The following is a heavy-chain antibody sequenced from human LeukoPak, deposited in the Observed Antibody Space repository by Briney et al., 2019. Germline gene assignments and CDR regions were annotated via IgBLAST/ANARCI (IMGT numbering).Heavy chain of an antibody. D-gene: IGHD3-3*01. CDR1: GGSISSYY. CDR3: ARDPVWSGEPDAFDI. Sequence: PSETLSLTCTVSGGSISSYYWSWIRQPPGKGLEWIGRIYSSGSTNYNPSLKSRVTISVDTSKNQFSLKLSSVTAADTAVYFCARDPVWSGEPDAFDIWGQGTMVTVSS. J-gene: IGHJ3*02. V-gene: IGHV4-4*08. CDR2: IYSSGST.